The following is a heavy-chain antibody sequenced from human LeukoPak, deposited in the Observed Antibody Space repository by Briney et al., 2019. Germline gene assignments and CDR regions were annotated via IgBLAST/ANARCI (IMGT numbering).Heavy chain of an antibody. D-gene: IGHD2-15*01. CDR2: IKQDGSEK. Sequence: GGSLRLSCAASGFTFSSYWMSWVRQAPGKGLEWVANIKQDGSEKYYVDSVKGRFTISRDNAKNSLYLQMNSLRAEDTAVYYCAREGCSGGSCQNYYYYGMDAWGQGTTVTVS. CDR1: GFTFSSYW. J-gene: IGHJ6*02. V-gene: IGHV3-7*01. CDR3: AREGCSGGSCQNYYYYGMDA.